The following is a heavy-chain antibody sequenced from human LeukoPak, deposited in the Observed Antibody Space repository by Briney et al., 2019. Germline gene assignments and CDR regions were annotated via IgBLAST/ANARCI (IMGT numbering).Heavy chain of an antibody. CDR2: VRSKAYGGTT. V-gene: IGHV3-49*04. Sequence: GGSLRLSCTASGFTFGDYGMSWVRQAPGKGLEWVGFVRSKAYGGTTEYAASVKGRFIISRDDFKSIAYLQMNSLKTEDTAVYYCTRSSSGWYSDYWGQGTLVTVSS. J-gene: IGHJ4*02. D-gene: IGHD6-19*01. CDR3: TRSSSGWYSDY. CDR1: GFTFGDYG.